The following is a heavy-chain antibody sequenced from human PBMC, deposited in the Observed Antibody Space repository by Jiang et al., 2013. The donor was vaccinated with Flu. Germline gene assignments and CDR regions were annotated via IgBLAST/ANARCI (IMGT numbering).Heavy chain of an antibody. J-gene: IGHJ6*04. D-gene: IGHD5-24*01. V-gene: IGHV1-2*05. CDR1: GYTFTGYY. CDR2: INPNSGGT. Sequence: VQLVESGAEVKKPGASVKVSCKASGYTFTGYYMHWVRQAPGQGLEWMGRINPNSGGTNYAQKFQGRVTMTRDTSISTAXMELSRLRSDDTVVYYCARGGGNGYNNGGLSNYGMDVWGQRDQRSPSPQ. CDR3: ARGGGNGYNNGGLSNYGMDV.